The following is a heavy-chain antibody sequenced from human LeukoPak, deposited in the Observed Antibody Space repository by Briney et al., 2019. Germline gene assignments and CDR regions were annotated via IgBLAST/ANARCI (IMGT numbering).Heavy chain of an antibody. CDR1: GFTFSSYW. CDR3: ARVQRGIAVALDY. D-gene: IGHD6-19*01. J-gene: IGHJ4*02. V-gene: IGHV3-21*01. Sequence: GGSLRLSCAASGFTFSSYWMHWVRQAPGKGLEWVSSISSSSSYIYYADSVKGRFTISRDNAKNSLYLQMNSLRAEDTAVYYCARVQRGIAVALDYWGQGTLATVSS. CDR2: ISSSSSYI.